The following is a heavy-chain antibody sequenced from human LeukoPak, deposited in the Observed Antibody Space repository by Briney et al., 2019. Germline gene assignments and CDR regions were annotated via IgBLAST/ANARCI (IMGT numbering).Heavy chain of an antibody. Sequence: GGSLRLSCAASGFTFNTYWMHWVRQAPGRGLVWVSRISLDGKRTNYADSVKGRFTISRDNAKNTLYLQMNSPRAEDTAVYYCAREYLNYYDSTGYYGYWGQGTLVTVSS. V-gene: IGHV3-74*01. D-gene: IGHD3-22*01. J-gene: IGHJ4*02. CDR1: GFTFNTYW. CDR2: ISLDGKRT. CDR3: AREYLNYYDSTGYYGY.